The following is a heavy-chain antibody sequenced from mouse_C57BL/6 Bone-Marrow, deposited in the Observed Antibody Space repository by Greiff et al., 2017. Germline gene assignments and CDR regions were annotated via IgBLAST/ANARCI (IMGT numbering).Heavy chain of an antibody. CDR3: ARGLYDYDPDY. V-gene: IGHV3-6*01. CDR2: ISYDGSN. J-gene: IGHJ2*01. D-gene: IGHD2-4*01. CDR1: GYSITSGYY. Sequence: EVKLMESGPGLVKPSQSLSLTCSVTGYSITSGYYWNWIRQFPGNKLEWMGYISYDGSNNYNPSLKNRISITRDTSKNQFFLKLNSVTTEDTATYYCARGLYDYDPDYWGQGTTLTVSS.